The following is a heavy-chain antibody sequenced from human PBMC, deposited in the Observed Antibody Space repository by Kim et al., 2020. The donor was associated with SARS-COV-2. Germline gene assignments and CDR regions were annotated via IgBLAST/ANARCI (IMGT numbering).Heavy chain of an antibody. CDR1: GFTFSSYA. J-gene: IGHJ6*02. CDR2: ISYDGSNK. CDR3: ARAKGGNYYYGMDV. Sequence: GGSLRLSCAASGFTFSSYAMHWVRQAPGKGLEWVAVISYDGSNKYYADSVKGRFTISRDNSKNTLYLQMNSLRAEDTAVYYCARAKGGNYYYGMDVWGQGTTVTVSS. D-gene: IGHD1-26*01. V-gene: IGHV3-30*04.